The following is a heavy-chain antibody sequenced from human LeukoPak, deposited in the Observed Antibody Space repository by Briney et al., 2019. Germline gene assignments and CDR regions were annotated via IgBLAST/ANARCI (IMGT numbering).Heavy chain of an antibody. CDR2: INPNSGGT. CDR1: GYTFTGYY. Sequence: ASVKVSCKASGYTFTGYYMHWVRQAPGQGLEWMGWINPNSGGTNYAQKFQGRVTMTRDTSISTAYLQWSSLKASDTAMYYCARQGPDSRGLDYWGQGTLVTVSS. J-gene: IGHJ4*02. CDR3: ARQGPDSRGLDY. V-gene: IGHV1-2*02. D-gene: IGHD3-22*01.